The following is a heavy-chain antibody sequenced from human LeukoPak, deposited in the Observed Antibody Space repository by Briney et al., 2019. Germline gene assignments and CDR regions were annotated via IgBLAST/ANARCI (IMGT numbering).Heavy chain of an antibody. CDR3: ARARFYYGSGSYYNGYFDY. J-gene: IGHJ4*02. CDR2: INHSGST. Sequence: SETLSLTCAVYGGSFSGYYWSWIRQPPGKGLEWIGEINHSGSTNYNPSLKSRVTISVDTSKNQFSLKLSSVTAADTAVYYCARARFYYGSGSYYNGYFDYWGQGTLVTISS. V-gene: IGHV4-34*01. D-gene: IGHD3-10*01. CDR1: GGSFSGYY.